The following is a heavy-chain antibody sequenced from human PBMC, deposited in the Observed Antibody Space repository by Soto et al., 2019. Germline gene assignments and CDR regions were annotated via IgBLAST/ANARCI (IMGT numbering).Heavy chain of an antibody. CDR3: SVVLRLLESFPDY. V-gene: IGHV3-49*03. J-gene: IGHJ4*02. D-gene: IGHD3-3*01. Sequence: GGSLRLSCTASGFTFGDYAMSWFRQAPGKGLEWVGFIRSKAYGGTTEYAASVKGRFTISRDDSKSIAYLQMNSLKTEDTAVYYCSVVLRLLESFPDYWGQGTLVTVSS. CDR2: IRSKAYGGTT. CDR1: GFTFGDYA.